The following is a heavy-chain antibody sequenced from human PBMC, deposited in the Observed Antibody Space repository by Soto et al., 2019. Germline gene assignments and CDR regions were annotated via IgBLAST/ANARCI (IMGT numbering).Heavy chain of an antibody. Sequence: QIQLVQSGAEWRKPGASVKVSCKATGYSFRLYGINWVRQAPGQGLEWMGWINPSDGNRNFAQKFEDRVTMTTATSTNTVFLELRSLKSDDTAIYYCARDRLRVYDSSGFYSWGQGTMVTVSS. CDR2: INPSDGNR. V-gene: IGHV1-18*01. CDR3: ARDRLRVYDSSGFYS. J-gene: IGHJ4*02. CDR1: GYSFRLYG. D-gene: IGHD3-22*01.